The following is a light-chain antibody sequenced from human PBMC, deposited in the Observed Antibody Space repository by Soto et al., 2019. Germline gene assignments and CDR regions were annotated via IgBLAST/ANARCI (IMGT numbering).Light chain of an antibody. V-gene: IGKV3D-11*02. CDR1: QSVSSS. CDR2: DAS. CDR3: QQRSNWQT. J-gene: IGKJ1*01. Sequence: EIEMTQSPATLSVSPGEIATLSFRASQSVSSSLAWYQHKPGQSPRLLIYDASNRATGIPARFSGSGSGTDFTLTISSLEPEDFAVYYCQQRSNWQTFGQGTKVDIK.